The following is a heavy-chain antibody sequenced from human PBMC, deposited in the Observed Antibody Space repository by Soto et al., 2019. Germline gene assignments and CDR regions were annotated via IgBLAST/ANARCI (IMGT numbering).Heavy chain of an antibody. V-gene: IGHV4-34*01. CDR3: ARGFPVYSYYYLDV. D-gene: IGHD4-17*01. CDR2: IDHSGST. Sequence: SETLSLTCAVYSGSLIGYSWHWVRQPPGKGLEWIGEIDHSGSTKYNPSLKNRVTFSVDTSKNQFSLNLTSVTASDTAVYYCARGFPVYSYYYLDVWAKGTTVTVSS. J-gene: IGHJ6*03. CDR1: SGSLIGYS.